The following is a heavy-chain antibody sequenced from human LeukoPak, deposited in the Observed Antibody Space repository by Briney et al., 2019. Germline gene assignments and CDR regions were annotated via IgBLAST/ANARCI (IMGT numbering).Heavy chain of an antibody. CDR2: IFPGDSDT. J-gene: IGHJ4*02. CDR3: ARCTLLGEISSFTY. CDR1: GYSFTSYW. V-gene: IGHV5-51*01. Sequence: GESLKISCKGFGYSFTSYWIGWVRQLPGKGLEWMGIIFPGDSDTRYSPSFQGQVTISADKSITTAYLQWSSLKASDTAIYYCARCTLLGEISSFTYWGQGTLVTVSS. D-gene: IGHD3-16*02.